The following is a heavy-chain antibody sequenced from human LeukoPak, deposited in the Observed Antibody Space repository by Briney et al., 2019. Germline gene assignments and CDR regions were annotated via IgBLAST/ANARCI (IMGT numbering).Heavy chain of an antibody. CDR3: ARESWNDSPYFDY. D-gene: IGHD1-1*01. CDR1: GLTVSKNY. CDR2: ISSSSSYI. V-gene: IGHV3-21*01. Sequence: GGSLRLSCAASGLTVSKNYMSWVRQAPGKGLESVSSISSSSSYIYYADSVKGRFTISRDNAKNSLSLQMNSLRAEDTAVYYCARESWNDSPYFDYWGQGTLVTVSS. J-gene: IGHJ4*02.